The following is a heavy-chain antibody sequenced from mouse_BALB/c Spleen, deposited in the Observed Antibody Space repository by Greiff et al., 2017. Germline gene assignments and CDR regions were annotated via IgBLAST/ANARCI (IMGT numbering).Heavy chain of an antibody. CDR3: ARPGSSQTDYAMDY. CDR2: INPYNDGT. J-gene: IGHJ4*01. CDR1: GYTFTSYV. V-gene: IGHV1-14*01. D-gene: IGHD1-1*01. Sequence: EVQLQQSGPELVKPGASVKMSCKASGYTFTSYVMHWVKQKPGQGLEWIGYINPYNDGTKYNEKFKGKATLTSDKSSSTAYMELSSLTSEDSAVYYCARPGSSQTDYAMDYWGQGTSVTVSS.